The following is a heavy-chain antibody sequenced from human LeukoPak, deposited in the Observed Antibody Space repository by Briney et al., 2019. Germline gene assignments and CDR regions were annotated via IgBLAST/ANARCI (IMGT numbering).Heavy chain of an antibody. D-gene: IGHD5-12*01. J-gene: IGHJ4*02. CDR3: AKDLFRYEYYFDY. CDR2: IRYDGSNK. Sequence: PGGSLRLSCAASGFTFFTYAMHWVRQAPGKGLEWVAFIRYDGSNKYYADSVKGRFTISRDNSKNTLYLQMNSLRAEDTAVYYCAKDLFRYEYYFDYWGQGTLVTVSS. CDR1: GFTFFTYA. V-gene: IGHV3-30*02.